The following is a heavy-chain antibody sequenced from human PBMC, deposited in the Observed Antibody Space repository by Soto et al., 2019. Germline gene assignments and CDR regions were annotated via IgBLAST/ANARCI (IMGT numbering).Heavy chain of an antibody. Sequence: QVQLVQSGAEVKKPGSSVKVSCKASGGTFSSYAISWVRQAPGQGLEWMGGIIPIFGTADYAQKFQGRVTITANESTSTAYMDLSSLRSEDTAVYYCARHLGGNHYYYGMDVWGQGTTVTVSS. CDR1: GGTFSSYA. V-gene: IGHV1-69*12. D-gene: IGHD3-16*01. J-gene: IGHJ6*02. CDR2: IIPIFGTA. CDR3: ARHLGGNHYYYGMDV.